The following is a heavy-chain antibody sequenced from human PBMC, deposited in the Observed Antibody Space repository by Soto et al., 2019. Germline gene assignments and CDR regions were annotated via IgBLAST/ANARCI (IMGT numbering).Heavy chain of an antibody. CDR1: GGSISSYY. CDR2: IYYSGST. Sequence: PSETLSLTCTVSGGSISSYYWSWIRQPPGKGLEWIGYIYYSGSTNYNPSLKSRVTISVDTSKNQFSLKLSSVTAADTAVYYCASLWFGGKTFDYWGQGTLVTVSS. J-gene: IGHJ4*02. CDR3: ASLWFGGKTFDY. V-gene: IGHV4-59*12. D-gene: IGHD3-10*01.